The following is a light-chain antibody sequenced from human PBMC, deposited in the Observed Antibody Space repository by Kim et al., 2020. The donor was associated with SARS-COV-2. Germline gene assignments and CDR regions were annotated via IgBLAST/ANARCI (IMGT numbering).Light chain of an antibody. CDR1: SSDVGGYNY. CDR2: DVS. Sequence: QSALTQPASVSGSPGQSITLSCTGTSSDVGGYNYVSWYQQHPGKAPKVMIYDVSNRLSGVSNRFSGSKSGNTASLTISGLQAEDEGDYYCSSYTSSSTWVFGGGTQLTVL. J-gene: IGLJ3*02. CDR3: SSYTSSSTWV. V-gene: IGLV2-14*03.